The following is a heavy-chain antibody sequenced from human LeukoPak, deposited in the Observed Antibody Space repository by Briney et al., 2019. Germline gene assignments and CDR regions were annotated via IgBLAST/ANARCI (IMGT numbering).Heavy chain of an antibody. Sequence: SVKVSCKASGGTFSSYAISWVRQAPGQGLEWMGGIIPIFGTANYAQKCQGRVTITADESTSTAYMELSSLRSEDTAVYYCASTPIHYYDSSGYPYYCDYWGQGTLVTVSS. CDR3: ASTPIHYYDSSGYPYYCDY. D-gene: IGHD3-22*01. CDR1: GGTFSSYA. CDR2: IIPIFGTA. V-gene: IGHV1-69*01. J-gene: IGHJ4*02.